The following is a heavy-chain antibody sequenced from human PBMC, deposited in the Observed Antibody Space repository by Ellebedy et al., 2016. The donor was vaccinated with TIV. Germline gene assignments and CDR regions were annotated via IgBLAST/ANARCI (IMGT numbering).Heavy chain of an antibody. Sequence: ASVKVSCKASGYTFTSYYMHWVRQAPGQGLEWMGIINPSGGSTIYAQNFQDRVTLTGDMSTSTVYMELSSLRSEDTAVYYCARPPDGGNRWRFFDYWGQGTLVTVSS. CDR1: GYTFTSYY. CDR3: ARPPDGGNRWRFFDY. D-gene: IGHD4-23*01. CDR2: INPSGGST. J-gene: IGHJ4*02. V-gene: IGHV1-46*01.